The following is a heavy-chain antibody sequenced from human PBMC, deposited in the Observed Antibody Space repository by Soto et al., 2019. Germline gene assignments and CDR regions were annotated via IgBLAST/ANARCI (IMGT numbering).Heavy chain of an antibody. Sequence: EVQLLESGGDLIQPGGSLRLSCAASGFTFNIYAMTWVRQAPGKGLEWVSAISRYGDFTYYADYVEGRFTISRDNSKNTLYLQMNRLRAEDTAVYYCAKDRYLDHDSRGYLFDNWGQGTLVTVSS. D-gene: IGHD3-22*01. CDR2: ISRYGDFT. CDR3: AKDRYLDHDSRGYLFDN. J-gene: IGHJ4*02. V-gene: IGHV3-23*01. CDR1: GFTFNIYA.